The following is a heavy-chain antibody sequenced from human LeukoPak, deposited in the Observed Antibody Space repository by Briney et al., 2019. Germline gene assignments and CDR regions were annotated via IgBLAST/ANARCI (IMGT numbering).Heavy chain of an antibody. J-gene: IGHJ4*02. D-gene: IGHD3-3*01. Sequence: SETLSLTCTVSGGSISSSSYYWGWIRQPPGKGLEWIGSIYYSGSTCYNPSLKSRVTISVDTSKNQFSLKLSSVTAADTAVYYCARSRSVGVLRFLEWLLPFDYWGQGTLVTVSS. CDR1: GGSISSSSYY. V-gene: IGHV4-39*07. CDR3: ARSRSVGVLRFLEWLLPFDY. CDR2: IYYSGST.